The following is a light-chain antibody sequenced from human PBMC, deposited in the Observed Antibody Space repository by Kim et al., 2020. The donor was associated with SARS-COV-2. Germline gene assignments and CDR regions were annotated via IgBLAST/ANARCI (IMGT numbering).Light chain of an antibody. CDR3: CSYAGRDTFVL. CDR1: NSDVGIYNL. J-gene: IGLJ2*01. CDR2: EVN. V-gene: IGLV2-23*02. Sequence: QSALTQPASVSGFPGQAITISCSGTNSDVGIYNLVSWFQHHPDKAPKRIIYEVNKRPSGVSDRFSGSKSANTAYLTISGLQSEDEADYFCCSYAGRDTFVLFGGGPQLTVL.